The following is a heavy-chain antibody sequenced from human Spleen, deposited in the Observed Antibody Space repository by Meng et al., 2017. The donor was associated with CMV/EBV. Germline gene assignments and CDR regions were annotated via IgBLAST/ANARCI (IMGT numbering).Heavy chain of an antibody. V-gene: IGHV1-46*01. CDR3: ARGLGGYSYGSFDY. CDR2: ISPSGGFT. J-gene: IGHJ4*02. D-gene: IGHD5-18*01. CDR1: GYTFTNYQ. Sequence: ASVKVSCKASGYTFTNYQVHWVRQAPGQGLEWMGIISPSGGFTSYAQKFPGGVTMTRDTSTSTVYMELSSLRSEDTAVYYCARGLGGYSYGSFDYWGQGRLVTVSS.